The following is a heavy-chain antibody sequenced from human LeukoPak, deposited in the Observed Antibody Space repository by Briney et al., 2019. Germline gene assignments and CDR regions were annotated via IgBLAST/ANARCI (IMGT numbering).Heavy chain of an antibody. CDR2: ISSSASTK. J-gene: IGHJ5*02. D-gene: IGHD2-2*01. V-gene: IGHV3-11*04. CDR3: ARDSPMRGFDP. Sequence: SGGSLRLCCVGTGFTFTDYWMSSVRQAPGKGLEWVSYISSSASTKNYAASVKGRLTISRDNAKNSLYLQMNSLRAEDTAVYYCARDSPMRGFDPWGQGTLVTVSS. CDR1: GFTFTDYW.